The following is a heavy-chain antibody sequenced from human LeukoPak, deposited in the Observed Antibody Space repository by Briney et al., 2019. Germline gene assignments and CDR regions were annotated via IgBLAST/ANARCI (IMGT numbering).Heavy chain of an antibody. V-gene: IGHV4-34*01. D-gene: IGHD6-19*01. Sequence: SETLSLTCAVYGGSFSGYYWSWIRQPPGKGLEWIGEINHSGSTNYNPSLESRVTISVDTSKNQFSLKLSSVTAADTAVYYCARCTYSSGWYSVYYYGMDVWGQGTTVTVSS. CDR3: ARCTYSSGWYSVYYYGMDV. CDR1: GGSFSGYY. J-gene: IGHJ6*02. CDR2: INHSGST.